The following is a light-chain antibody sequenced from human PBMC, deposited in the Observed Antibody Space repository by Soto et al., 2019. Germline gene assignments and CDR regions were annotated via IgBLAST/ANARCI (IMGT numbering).Light chain of an antibody. CDR1: SRDVGGYNY. CDR2: AVS. V-gene: IGLV2-14*01. Sequence: QSALTQHASVSGSPGQSITISFTGTSRDVGGYNYVSWYQQHPGKAPNLMIYAVSNRPSGVSNRLSGSKSVNTASLTISGLQSEDEDDYYCSSYTSSSTRVFGGGTKLTVL. CDR3: SSYTSSSTRV. J-gene: IGLJ3*02.